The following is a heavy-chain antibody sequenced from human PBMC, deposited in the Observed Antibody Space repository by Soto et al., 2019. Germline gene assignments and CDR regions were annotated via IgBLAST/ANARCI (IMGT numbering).Heavy chain of an antibody. CDR1: GFTFSSYA. CDR3: AKDLRTLSSSRRPEPKYYYYGMDV. CDR2: ISYDGSNK. V-gene: IGHV3-30-3*01. J-gene: IGHJ6*02. Sequence: QPGGSLRLSCAASGFTFSSYAMHWVRQAPGKGLEWVAVISYDGSNKYYADSVKGRFTISRDNSKNTLYLQMNSLRAEDTAVYYCAKDLRTLSSSRRPEPKYYYYGMDVWGQGTTVTVSS. D-gene: IGHD6-13*01.